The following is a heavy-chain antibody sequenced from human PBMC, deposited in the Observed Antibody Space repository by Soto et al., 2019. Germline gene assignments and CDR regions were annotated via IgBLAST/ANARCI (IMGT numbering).Heavy chain of an antibody. D-gene: IGHD1-26*01. CDR3: ARDLVVGATTLYY. J-gene: IGHJ4*02. V-gene: IGHV1-69*13. CDR2: IIPIFGTA. CDR1: GGTFSSYA. Sequence: SVKVSCKASGGTFSSYAISWVRQAPGQGLEWMGGIIPIFGTANYAQKFQGRVTITADESTSTAYMELSSLRSEDTAVYYCARDLVVGATTLYYWGQGTLVTVSS.